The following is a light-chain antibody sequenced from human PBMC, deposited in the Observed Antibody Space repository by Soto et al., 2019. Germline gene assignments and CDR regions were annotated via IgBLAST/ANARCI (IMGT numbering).Light chain of an antibody. CDR1: SSDVGGYNY. CDR2: DVS. CDR3: SSYTSSSTGV. J-gene: IGLJ2*01. V-gene: IGLV2-14*01. Sequence: QSVLTQPASVSGSPGQSITISCTGTSSDVGGYNYVSWYQQHPGKAPKLMIYDVSNGPSGVSNRFSGSKSGNTASLTISGLQAEDEADYYCSSYTSSSTGVFGGGTKLTVL.